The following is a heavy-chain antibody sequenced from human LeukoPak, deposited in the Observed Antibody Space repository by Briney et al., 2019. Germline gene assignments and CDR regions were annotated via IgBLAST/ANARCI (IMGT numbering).Heavy chain of an antibody. CDR2: ISHDGVDK. CDR3: AKGSSGYFVDL. V-gene: IGHV3-30*18. CDR1: GFTFDTYG. Sequence: PGGSLRLSCAASGFTFDTYGMHWVRQAPGKGLEWVAVISHDGVDKYYADSVKGRFTISRDNSKNTLFLQMNSLRAEDTALYYCAKGSSGYFVDLWGQGILVTVSS. J-gene: IGHJ5*02. D-gene: IGHD3-22*01.